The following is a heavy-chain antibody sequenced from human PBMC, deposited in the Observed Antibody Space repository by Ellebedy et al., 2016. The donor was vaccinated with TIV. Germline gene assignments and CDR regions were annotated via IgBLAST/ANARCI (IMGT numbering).Heavy chain of an antibody. CDR3: ARGVYYYDSSGDDPGFDY. CDR1: GYTFTSYD. V-gene: IGHV1-8*03. J-gene: IGHJ4*02. D-gene: IGHD3-22*01. Sequence: AASVKVSCKASGYTFTSYDINWVRQATGQGLEWMGWMNPNSGNTGYAQKFQGRVAITRNTSISTAYMELSSLRSEDTAVYYCARGVYYYDSSGDDPGFDYWGQGTLVTVSS. CDR2: MNPNSGNT.